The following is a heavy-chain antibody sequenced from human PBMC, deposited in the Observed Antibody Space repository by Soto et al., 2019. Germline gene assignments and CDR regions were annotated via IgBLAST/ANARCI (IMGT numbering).Heavy chain of an antibody. CDR1: GGTFSSYA. CDR2: IIPIFGTA. D-gene: IGHD2-8*01. CDR3: ASVMGDIVLIGAFDI. Sequence: SVKVSCKASGGTFSSYAISWVRQAPGQGLEWMGGIIPIFGTANYAQKFQGRVTITADEYTSTAYMELSSLRSEDTAVYYCASVMGDIVLIGAFDIWGQGTMVTVSS. V-gene: IGHV1-69*13. J-gene: IGHJ3*02.